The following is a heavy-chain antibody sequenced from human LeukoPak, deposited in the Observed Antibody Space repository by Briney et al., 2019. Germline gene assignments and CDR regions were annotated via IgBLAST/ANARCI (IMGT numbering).Heavy chain of an antibody. CDR3: ASQLEEDNRFDP. J-gene: IGHJ5*02. CDR1: GYTFTRHY. Sequence: ASVKVSCKASGYTFTRHYMHWVRQAPGQGLQWMGIINPSGGSTNYAQKFQGRVTMTRDTSTSTVYMELSSLRSEDTAVYYCASQLEEDNRFDPWGQGTLVTVSS. D-gene: IGHD1-1*01. V-gene: IGHV1-46*01. CDR2: INPSGGST.